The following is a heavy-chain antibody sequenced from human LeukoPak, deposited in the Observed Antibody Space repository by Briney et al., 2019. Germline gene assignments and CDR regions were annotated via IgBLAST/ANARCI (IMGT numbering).Heavy chain of an antibody. J-gene: IGHJ4*02. CDR3: ARGLFRAVAGLFDY. V-gene: IGHV4-34*01. CDR2: INHSGST. D-gene: IGHD6-19*01. CDR1: GGSFSGYY. Sequence: SETLSLTCAVYGGSFSGYYWSWIRQPPGKGLEWIGEINHSGSTNYNPSLKSRVTISVDTSKNQFSLKLSSVTAADTAVYYCARGLFRAVAGLFDYWGQGTLATVSS.